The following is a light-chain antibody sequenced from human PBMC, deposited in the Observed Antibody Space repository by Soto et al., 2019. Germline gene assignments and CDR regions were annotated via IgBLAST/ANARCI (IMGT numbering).Light chain of an antibody. V-gene: IGLV2-14*01. CDR2: DVT. Sequence: QSALTQPASVSGSPGQSVTISCSGSSSDVGAYNYVSWYQRHPGKAPKLMIYDVTNRPSGVSNRFSGSKSGNTASLTISGVQHEDEAADFYSSSTRSSTVVFGGGTKLTVL. J-gene: IGLJ3*02. CDR1: SSDVGAYNY. CDR3: SSSTRSSTVV.